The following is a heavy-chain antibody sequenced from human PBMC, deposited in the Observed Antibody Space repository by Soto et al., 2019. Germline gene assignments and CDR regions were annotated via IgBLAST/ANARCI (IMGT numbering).Heavy chain of an antibody. J-gene: IGHJ2*01. CDR3: STSANYYDTRRYRVYFDV. CDR1: GFTFSNAW. V-gene: IGHV3-15*01. CDR2: IKRKTDGGTT. D-gene: IGHD3-22*01. Sequence: EVQVVESGGGLVKPGGSLRLSCAASGFTFSNAWMSWVRKAPGKGLEWVARIKRKTDGGTTDYAAPVKGRFIISRDDSKTTLYLQVNSLKTEETSVYYCSTSANYYDTRRYRVYFDVWGRGTLVTVSS.